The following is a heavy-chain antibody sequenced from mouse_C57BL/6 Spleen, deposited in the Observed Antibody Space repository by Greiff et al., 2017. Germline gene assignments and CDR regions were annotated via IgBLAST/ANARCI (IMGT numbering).Heavy chain of an antibody. V-gene: IGHV1-82*01. CDR3: ERGGGGY. CDR1: GYAFSSSW. CDR2: IYPGDGDT. Sequence: QVQLQQSGPELVKPGASVKISCKASGYAFSSSWMNWVKQRPGKGLEWIGRIYPGDGDTNYNGKFKGKATLTADKSSSTAYMQLSSLTYEDSAVYFCERGGGGYWGQGTTLTVSS. J-gene: IGHJ2*01.